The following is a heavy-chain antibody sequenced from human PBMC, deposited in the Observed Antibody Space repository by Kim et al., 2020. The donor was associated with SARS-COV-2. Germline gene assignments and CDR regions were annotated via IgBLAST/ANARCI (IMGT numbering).Heavy chain of an antibody. CDR2: IYYSGST. Sequence: SETLSITCTVSGGSISSGGYYWSWIRQHPGKGLEWIGYIYYSGSTYYNPSLKSRVTISVDTYKNQFSLKLSSVTAADTAVYYCARASRGAYTIFGVINWFDPWGQGTLVTVSS. CDR1: GGSISSGGYY. D-gene: IGHD3-3*01. V-gene: IGHV4-31*03. J-gene: IGHJ5*02. CDR3: ARASRGAYTIFGVINWFDP.